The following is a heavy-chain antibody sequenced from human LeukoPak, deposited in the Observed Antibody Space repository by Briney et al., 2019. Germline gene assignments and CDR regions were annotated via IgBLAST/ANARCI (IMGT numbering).Heavy chain of an antibody. Sequence: GGSLRLSCAASGFTFSTYSMNWVRQAPGKGLEWVSYISSTTKTIYYADSVKGRFTISRDNSKNTLYLQMNSLRAEDTAVYYCARASENFDYWGQGTLVTVSS. CDR3: ARASENFDY. V-gene: IGHV3-48*01. CDR2: ISSTTKTI. CDR1: GFTFSTYS. J-gene: IGHJ4*02.